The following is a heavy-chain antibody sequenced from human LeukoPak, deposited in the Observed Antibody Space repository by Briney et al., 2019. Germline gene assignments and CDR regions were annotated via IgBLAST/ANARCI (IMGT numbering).Heavy chain of an antibody. CDR2: IYYSGST. CDR1: GGSISSSGYY. V-gene: IGHV4-61*08. Sequence: SETLSLTCTVSGGSISSSGYYWSWIRQPPGKGLEWIGYIYYSGSTNYNPSLKSRVTISVDTSKNQFSLKLSSVTAADTAVYYCARVFGSSWYEVDYWGQGTLVTVSS. J-gene: IGHJ4*02. D-gene: IGHD6-13*01. CDR3: ARVFGSSWYEVDY.